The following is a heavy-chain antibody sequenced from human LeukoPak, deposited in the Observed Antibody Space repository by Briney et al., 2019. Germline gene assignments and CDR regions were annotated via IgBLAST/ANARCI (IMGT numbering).Heavy chain of an antibody. CDR2: INPNSGGT. CDR1: GYTFTGYY. CDR3: ASGAAGSSNYYYYGMDV. D-gene: IGHD1-26*01. V-gene: IGHV1-2*02. J-gene: IGHJ6*02. Sequence: ASVKVSCKASGYTFTGYYMHWVRQAPGQGLEWMGWINPNSGGTNYAQKFQGRVTMTRDTSTSTAYMELSRLRSDDTAVYYCASGAAGSSNYYYYGMDVWGQGTTVTVSS.